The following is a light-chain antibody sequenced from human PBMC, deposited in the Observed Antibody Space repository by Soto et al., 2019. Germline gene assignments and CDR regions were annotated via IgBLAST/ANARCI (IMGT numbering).Light chain of an antibody. CDR1: QSISSW. Sequence: DIQVTQSPSTLSASVGDRVTITCRASQSISSWLAWYQQKPGKAPKLLIYDSSSLESGVPSRFSGSGSGTDFTLTISSLQSGDFAVYYCQQYNNWPPITFGQGTRLEI. V-gene: IGKV1-5*01. CDR2: DSS. J-gene: IGKJ5*01. CDR3: QQYNNWPPIT.